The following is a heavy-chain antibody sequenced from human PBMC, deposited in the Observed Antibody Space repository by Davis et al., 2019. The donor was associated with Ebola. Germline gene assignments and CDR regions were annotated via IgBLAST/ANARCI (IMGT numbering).Heavy chain of an antibody. V-gene: IGHV3-48*04. D-gene: IGHD3-22*01. CDR3: ARTPYYYDSSGYYYYYYYYMDV. CDR2: ISSSSSTI. Sequence: GEYLKISCAASGFTFSSYSMNWVRQAPGKGLEWVSYISSSSSTIYYADSVKGRFTISRDNAKNSLYLQMNSLRAEDTAVYYCARTPYYYDSSGYYYYYYYYMDVWGKGTTVTVSS. J-gene: IGHJ6*03. CDR1: GFTFSSYS.